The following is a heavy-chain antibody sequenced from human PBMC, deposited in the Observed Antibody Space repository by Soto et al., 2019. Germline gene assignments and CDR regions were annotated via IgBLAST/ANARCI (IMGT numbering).Heavy chain of an antibody. D-gene: IGHD2-2*01. CDR1: GFTFSSYS. CDR3: ATEPPIVVVPAARGGY. Sequence: GGSLRLSCAASGFTFSSYSMNWVRQAPGKGLEWVSSISSSSSYIYYADSVKGRFTISRDNAKNSLYLQMNSLRAEDTAVYYCATEPPIVVVPAARGGYWGQGTLVTVSS. J-gene: IGHJ4*02. V-gene: IGHV3-21*01. CDR2: ISSSSSYI.